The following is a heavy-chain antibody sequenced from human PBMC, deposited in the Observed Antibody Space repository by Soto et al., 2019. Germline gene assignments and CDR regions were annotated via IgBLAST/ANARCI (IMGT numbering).Heavy chain of an antibody. D-gene: IGHD2-15*01. CDR1: GFTFTSSA. V-gene: IGHV1-58*02. J-gene: IGHJ6*03. Sequence: GASVKVSCKASGFTFTSSAMQWVQQARGQRLEWIGWIVVGSGSTNYAQKFQERVTITRDMSTSTAYMELSSLRSEDTAVYHCAADRGYCSGGSCYYYYYLDVWGKGTTVTVSS. CDR3: AADRGYCSGGSCYYYYYLDV. CDR2: IVVGSGST.